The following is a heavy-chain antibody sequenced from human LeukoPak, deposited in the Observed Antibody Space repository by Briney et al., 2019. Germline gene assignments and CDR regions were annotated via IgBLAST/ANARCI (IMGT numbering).Heavy chain of an antibody. Sequence: GGSLRLSCAASGFTVSGNYMSWVRQAPGKGLEWVSLLYSGGSTYYADSVKGRFSISRDRSKTTVFLQMNSLRVEDTGVYYCASKFGESYHYYYGLDVWGQGTTVTVSS. CDR3: ASKFGESYHYYYGLDV. J-gene: IGHJ6*02. V-gene: IGHV3-66*01. CDR2: LYSGGST. D-gene: IGHD3-10*01. CDR1: GFTVSGNY.